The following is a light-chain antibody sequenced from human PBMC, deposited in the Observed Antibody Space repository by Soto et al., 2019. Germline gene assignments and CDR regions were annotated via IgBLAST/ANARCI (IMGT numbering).Light chain of an antibody. CDR2: AAS. V-gene: IGKV1-39*01. Sequence: DIQMTQSPSSLSASIGDRVTIICRASQSISRYSNWYQQKPGKAPKLLIYAASSLQSGVPSRFSGSGSGTDFTLTISSLQPEDFATYYCQQSYSTPLTFGGGTKVDIQ. CDR3: QQSYSTPLT. J-gene: IGKJ4*01. CDR1: QSISRY.